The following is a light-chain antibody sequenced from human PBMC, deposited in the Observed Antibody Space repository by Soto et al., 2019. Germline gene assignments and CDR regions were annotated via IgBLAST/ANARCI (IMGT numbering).Light chain of an antibody. Sequence: DIQMTQSAATLSGSLGDRVTITCRASQNINNYLNWYQQKPGRAPKLLIYDASNLEAGVPSRFRGGGSGTDFTFTISRLKPEDIATYYCQQYENLPTFGQGTRLEIK. CDR3: QQYENLPT. J-gene: IGKJ5*01. CDR2: DAS. CDR1: QNINNY. V-gene: IGKV1-33*01.